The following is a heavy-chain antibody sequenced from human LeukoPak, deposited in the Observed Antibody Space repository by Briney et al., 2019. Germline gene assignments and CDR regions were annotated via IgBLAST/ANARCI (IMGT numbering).Heavy chain of an antibody. Sequence: GASVKVSCKASGGTFSSYAISWVRQAPGQGLEWMGGIITIFGTANYAQKFQGRVTITTDESTSTAYMELSSLRSEDTAVYYCARGGFYCSSTSCYFDYWGQGTLVTVSS. CDR2: IITIFGTA. CDR1: GGTFSSYA. V-gene: IGHV1-69*05. J-gene: IGHJ4*02. CDR3: ARGGFYCSSTSCYFDY. D-gene: IGHD2-2*01.